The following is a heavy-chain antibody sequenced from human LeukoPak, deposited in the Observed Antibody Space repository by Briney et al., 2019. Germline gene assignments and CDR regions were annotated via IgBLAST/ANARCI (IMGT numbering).Heavy chain of an antibody. CDR1: GSSISSYY. CDR3: ARTPSGSFRPNYFDY. V-gene: IGHV4-4*07. Sequence: PSETLSLTCTVSGSSISSYYWSWIRQPAGKGLEWIGRIYTSGSTNYNPSLKSRVTMSVDTSKNQFSLKLSSVTAADTAVYYCARTPSGSFRPNYFDYWGQGTLVTVSS. J-gene: IGHJ4*02. CDR2: IYTSGST. D-gene: IGHD1-26*01.